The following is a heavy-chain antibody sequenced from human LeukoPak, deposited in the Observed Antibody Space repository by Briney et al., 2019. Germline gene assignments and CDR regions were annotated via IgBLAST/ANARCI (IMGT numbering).Heavy chain of an antibody. V-gene: IGHV1-69*05. Sequence: SVKVSCKASGGTFSSYAISWVRQAPGQGLEWMGGIIPIFGTANYAQKFQGRVTITTDESTSTAYMELSSLRSEDTAVYYCARDRYYGSGSYYNLYYFDYWGQGTLVTVSS. J-gene: IGHJ4*02. CDR1: GGTFSSYA. CDR3: ARDRYYGSGSYYNLYYFDY. D-gene: IGHD3-10*01. CDR2: IIPIFGTA.